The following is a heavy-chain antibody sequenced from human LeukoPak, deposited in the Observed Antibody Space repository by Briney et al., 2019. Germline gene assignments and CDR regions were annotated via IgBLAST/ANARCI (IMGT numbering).Heavy chain of an antibody. Sequence: PGGSLRLSCAASGFTFSSYAMSWVRQAPGKGLEWVSAISGSGGSTYYADSVKGRFTISRDTPKNTLYLQMNSLRVEDTAVYYRASWPGGWYGEDSWGQGTLVTVSS. CDR1: GFTFSSYA. V-gene: IGHV3-23*01. CDR2: ISGSGGST. CDR3: ASWPGGWYGEDS. J-gene: IGHJ4*02. D-gene: IGHD6-19*01.